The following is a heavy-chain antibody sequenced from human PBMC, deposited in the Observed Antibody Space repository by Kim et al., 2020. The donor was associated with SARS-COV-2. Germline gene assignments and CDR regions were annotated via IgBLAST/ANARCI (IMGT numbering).Heavy chain of an antibody. CDR1: GFTFSSYA. Sequence: GGSLRLSCAASGFTFSSYAMTWVRQAPAKGLEWVSSISGSGDRTYYADSMKGRFTISRDNTKNTLYLQMNSLTAEDTAVYYCAKGSGYSYGHSDYWGQGTLVTVSS. CDR3: AKGSGYSYGHSDY. V-gene: IGHV3-23*01. J-gene: IGHJ4*02. CDR2: ISGSGDRT. D-gene: IGHD5-18*01.